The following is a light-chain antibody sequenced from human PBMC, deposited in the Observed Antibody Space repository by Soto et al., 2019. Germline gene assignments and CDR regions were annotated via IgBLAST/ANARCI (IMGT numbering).Light chain of an antibody. Sequence: VLTQSRGSLTLSPGERASLSCRASQSVSSEKLAWYQQKPGQAPRLLIYGASNRATGIPDRFSGSGSGTDFTLTISRLEPEDFAVYYCQQYGSSGTCGQGTKVDI. CDR2: GAS. J-gene: IGKJ1*01. V-gene: IGKV3-20*01. CDR1: QSVSSEK. CDR3: QQYGSSGT.